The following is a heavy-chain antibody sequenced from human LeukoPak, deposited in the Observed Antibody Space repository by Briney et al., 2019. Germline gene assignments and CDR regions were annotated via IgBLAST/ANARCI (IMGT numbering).Heavy chain of an antibody. V-gene: IGHV4-59*01. CDR1: GGSISSYY. CDR3: ARDRLYGAYYYSMDV. J-gene: IGHJ6*02. CDR2: IYYSGST. Sequence: PSETLSLTCTVSGGSISSYYWSWIRQPPGKGLEWIGYIYYSGSTNYNPSLKSRVTISVDTSKNQFSLKLSSVTAADTAVYYCARDRLYGAYYYSMDVWGQGTTVTVSS. D-gene: IGHD4/OR15-4a*01.